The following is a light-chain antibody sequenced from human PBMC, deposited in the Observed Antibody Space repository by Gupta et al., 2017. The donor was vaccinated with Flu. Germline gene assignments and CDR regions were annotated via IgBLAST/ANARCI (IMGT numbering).Light chain of an antibody. V-gene: IGKV2-24*01. CDR3: MQATQFRT. Sequence: EIVMTQSPLSSPVTLGQPASISCRSSQSLVHSDGNTYLSWFQQRPGQPPRPLIYKISTRFSGVPDRFSGSGAGTDFTLKSSRVEAEDVGVYYCMQATQFRTFGPGTKVEIK. CDR2: KIS. J-gene: IGKJ1*01. CDR1: QSLVHSDGNTY.